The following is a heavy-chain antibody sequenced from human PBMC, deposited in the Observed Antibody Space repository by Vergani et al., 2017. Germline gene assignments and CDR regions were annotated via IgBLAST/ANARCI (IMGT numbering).Heavy chain of an antibody. CDR2: ISNSGNTI. D-gene: IGHD5-24*01. V-gene: IGHV3-11*01. CDR3: ARDHRDYNNYPGTFVI. Sequence: QVQLVESGGGLVKPGGSLRLSCAASGFSFSDHYMIWIRQAPGKGLEWVSYISNSGNTIEYADSVKGRFSISRDNAKSSLFLQMDSLRAEDTAVYYCARDHRDYNNYPGTFVIWGQGSMVTVSS. CDR1: GFSFSDHY. J-gene: IGHJ3*02.